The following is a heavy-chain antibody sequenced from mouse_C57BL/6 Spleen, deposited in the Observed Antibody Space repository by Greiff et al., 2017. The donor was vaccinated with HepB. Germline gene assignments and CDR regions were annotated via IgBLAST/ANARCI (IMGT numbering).Heavy chain of an antibody. J-gene: IGHJ1*03. CDR2: ISYDGSN. V-gene: IGHV3-6*01. Sequence: EVKLEESGPGLVKPSQSLSLTCSVTGYSITSGYYWNWIRQFPGNKLEWMGYISYDGSNNYNPSLKNRISITRDTSKNQFFLKLNSVTTEDTATYYCARDENYGPPNVWGTGTTVTVSS. CDR1: GYSITSGYY. D-gene: IGHD1-1*01. CDR3: ARDENYGPPNV.